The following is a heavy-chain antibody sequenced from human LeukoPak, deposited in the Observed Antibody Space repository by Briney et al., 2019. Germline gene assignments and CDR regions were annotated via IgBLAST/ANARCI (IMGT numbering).Heavy chain of an antibody. Sequence: ASVKVSCKASGYTFTGYYIDWLRQAPGQGLEWMGRINPNSGGTNYAQKFQGRVTMTRDTSISTAYMELSRLKSDDTAVYYCARVGVDLWFDPWGQGTLVTVSS. D-gene: IGHD3/OR15-3a*01. CDR1: GYTFTGYY. CDR3: ARVGVDLWFDP. J-gene: IGHJ5*02. CDR2: INPNSGGT. V-gene: IGHV1-2*06.